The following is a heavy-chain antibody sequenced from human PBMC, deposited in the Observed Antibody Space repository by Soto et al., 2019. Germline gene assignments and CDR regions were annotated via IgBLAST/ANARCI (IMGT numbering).Heavy chain of an antibody. J-gene: IGHJ4*02. CDR2: IYYSGST. Sequence: SETLSLTCTVSGGSISSSRHYWGWIRQPPGKGLEWIGSIYYSGSTYYNPSLKSRVTISVDTSKNQFSLKLSSVTAADTAVYYCARLRFLEWLPNPGPTDYWGQGTLVTVSS. V-gene: IGHV4-39*01. CDR3: ARLRFLEWLPNPGPTDY. CDR1: GGSISSSRHY. D-gene: IGHD3-3*01.